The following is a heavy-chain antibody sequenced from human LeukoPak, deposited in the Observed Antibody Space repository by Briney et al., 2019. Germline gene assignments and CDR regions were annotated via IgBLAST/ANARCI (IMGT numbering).Heavy chain of an antibody. D-gene: IGHD2-8*01. V-gene: IGHV4-39*07. J-gene: IGHJ4*02. CDR3: ARESPVLYHSTLGGYFDY. CDR1: GGSISSSSYY. Sequence: PSETLSLTCTVSGGSISSSSYYWGWIRQPPGKGLEWIGSIYYSGSTYYNPSLKSRVTISVDTSKNQFSLKLSSVTAADTAVYYCARESPVLYHSTLGGYFDYWGQGTLVTVSS. CDR2: IYYSGST.